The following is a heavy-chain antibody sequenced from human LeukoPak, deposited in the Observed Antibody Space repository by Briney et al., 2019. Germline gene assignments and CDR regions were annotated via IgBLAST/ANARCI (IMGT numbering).Heavy chain of an antibody. D-gene: IGHD3-22*01. V-gene: IGHV1-69*13. CDR2: IIPIFGTA. Sequence: ASVKVSCKASGGTFSSYAISWVRQAPGQGLEWMGGIIPIFGTANYAQKFQGRVTITADESTSTAYMELSSLRSEDTAVYYCARSYYDSSGYFPPFDYWGQGTLVTVSS. J-gene: IGHJ4*02. CDR1: GGTFSSYA. CDR3: ARSYYDSSGYFPPFDY.